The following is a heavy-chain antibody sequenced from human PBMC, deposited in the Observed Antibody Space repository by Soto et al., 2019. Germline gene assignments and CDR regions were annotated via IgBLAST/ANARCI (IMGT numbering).Heavy chain of an antibody. CDR3: ARDVGATSNGCDP. CDR1: GGSISSGGNY. Sequence: QVQLQESGPGLVKPSQTLSLTCTVSGGSISSGGNYWSWIRQHPGKGLEWIGYIYYSGSTYYNPSLQSSVTISVATSKNLISLTLCSVTAADTAVYYCARDVGATSNGCDPWGQGTLVTVSS. V-gene: IGHV4-31*03. D-gene: IGHD1-26*01. J-gene: IGHJ5*02. CDR2: IYYSGST.